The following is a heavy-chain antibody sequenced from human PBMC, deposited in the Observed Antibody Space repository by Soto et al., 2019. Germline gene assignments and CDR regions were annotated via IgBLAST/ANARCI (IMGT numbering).Heavy chain of an antibody. D-gene: IGHD2-2*01. CDR2: IYPSDSDI. J-gene: IGHJ6*02. CDR3: ARPDYSNYRGGMDV. V-gene: IGHV5-51*01. Sequence: GESLKISCKTSGYSFTSHWIAWVRQMPGKGLEWMGIIYPSDSDIRYRPSFQGQVTISVDKSISTAYLQWRSLKASDTATYYCARPDYSNYRGGMDVWGQGTTVTVSS. CDR1: GYSFTSHW.